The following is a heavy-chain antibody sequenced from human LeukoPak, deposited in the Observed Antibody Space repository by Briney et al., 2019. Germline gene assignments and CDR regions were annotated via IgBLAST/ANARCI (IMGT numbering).Heavy chain of an antibody. CDR3: AKVSGGSGSY. V-gene: IGHV3-21*04. CDR1: GFTFSSYS. Sequence: PGGSLRLSCAASGFTFSSYSTNWVRQAPGKGLEWVSSISSSSSYIYYADSVKGRFTISRDNSKNTLYLQMNSLRAEDTAVYYCAKVSGGSGSYWGQGTLVTVSS. J-gene: IGHJ4*02. CDR2: ISSSSSYI. D-gene: IGHD3-10*01.